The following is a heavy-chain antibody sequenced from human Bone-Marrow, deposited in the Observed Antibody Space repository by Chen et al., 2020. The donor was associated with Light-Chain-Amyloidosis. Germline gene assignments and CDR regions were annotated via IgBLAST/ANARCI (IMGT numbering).Heavy chain of an antibody. D-gene: IGHD5-12*01. CDR1: GYTFPNYW. CDR3: AGRRDGYNFDY. J-gene: IGHJ4*02. CDR2: IYPDDSDA. Sequence: EVQLEQSGPEVKKPGESLKISCKGSGYTFPNYWIGWVRQMPGKGLEWMGVIYPDDSDARYRPSFWGQVTISADKAITTAYLQWRRLKASDTAMYYCAGRRDGYNFDYWGQGTLVTVSS. V-gene: IGHV5-51*01.